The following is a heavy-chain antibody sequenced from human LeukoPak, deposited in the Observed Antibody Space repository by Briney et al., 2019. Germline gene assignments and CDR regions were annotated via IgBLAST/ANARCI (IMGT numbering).Heavy chain of an antibody. CDR1: GYTFTGYY. CDR2: INPNSDGT. V-gene: IGHV1-2*02. CDR3: ARESLEMATIGY. D-gene: IGHD5-24*01. J-gene: IGHJ4*02. Sequence: GASAKVSCKASGYTFTGYYMHWVRQAPGQGLEWMGWINPNSDGTNYAQKFQGRVTMTRDTSISTAYMELSRLRSDDTAVYYCARESLEMATIGYWGQGTLVTVSS.